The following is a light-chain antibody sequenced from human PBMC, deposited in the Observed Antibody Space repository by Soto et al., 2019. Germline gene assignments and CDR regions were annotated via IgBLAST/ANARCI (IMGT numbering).Light chain of an antibody. CDR2: DVR. Sequence: QSVLTQPASVSGSPGQSITISCTGTSSDIGGYNYIPWYQQLPGKAPKFIIYDVRNRPSGVSNRFSGSRSGNTASLTISGLQAEDEADYYCSSYTSSSTVIFGGGTKLTVL. J-gene: IGLJ2*01. CDR3: SSYTSSSTVI. CDR1: SSDIGGYNY. V-gene: IGLV2-14*01.